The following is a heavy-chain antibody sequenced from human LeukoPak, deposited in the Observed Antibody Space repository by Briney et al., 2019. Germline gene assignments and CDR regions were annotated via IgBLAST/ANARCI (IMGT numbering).Heavy chain of an antibody. CDR1: GFTFSSYE. V-gene: IGHV3-30*01. CDR3: ARDITQGHQENYFDY. Sequence: GGSLRLSCAASGFTFSSYEMNWVRQAPGKGLEWVAVISYDGSNKYYADSVKGRFTISRDNSKNTLYLQMNSLRAEDTAVYYCARDITQGHQENYFDYWGQGTLVTVSS. J-gene: IGHJ4*02. CDR2: ISYDGSNK.